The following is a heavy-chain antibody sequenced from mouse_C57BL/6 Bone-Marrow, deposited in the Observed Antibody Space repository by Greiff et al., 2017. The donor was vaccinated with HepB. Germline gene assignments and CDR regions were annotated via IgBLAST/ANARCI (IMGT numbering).Heavy chain of an antibody. CDR1: GFTFSSYA. CDR3: TRDGRAMDY. V-gene: IGHV5-9-1*02. D-gene: IGHD2-3*01. J-gene: IGHJ4*01. CDR2: ISSGGDYI. Sequence: EVKLVESGEGLVKPGGSLKLSCAASGFTFSSYAMSWVRQTPEKRLEWVAYISSGGDYIYYADTVKGRFTISRDNARNTLYLQMSSLKSEDTAMDYCTRDGRAMDYWGQGTAVTVSS.